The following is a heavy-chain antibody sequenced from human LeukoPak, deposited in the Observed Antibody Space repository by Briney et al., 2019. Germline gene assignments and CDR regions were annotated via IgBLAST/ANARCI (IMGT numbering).Heavy chain of an antibody. CDR1: GYTFTGYY. Sequence: ASVRVSCKASGYTFTGYYMHWVQQAPGQGLEWMGWINPSGGSSNYAQKFQGRATLTRATSTGTVYMELSSLRSEDTAVYYCASVYKHGMDVWGQGTTVIVSS. V-gene: IGHV1-46*01. J-gene: IGHJ6*02. D-gene: IGHD5-24*01. CDR3: ASVYKHGMDV. CDR2: INPSGGSS.